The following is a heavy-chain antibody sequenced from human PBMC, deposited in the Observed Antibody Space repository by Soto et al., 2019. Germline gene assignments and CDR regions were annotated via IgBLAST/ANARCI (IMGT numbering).Heavy chain of an antibody. J-gene: IGHJ3*02. CDR1: GFTFSSYS. CDR2: ISSSSSYI. CDR3: AKENSALGYAFDI. Sequence: GGSLRLSCAASGFTFSSYSMNWVRQAPWKGLEWVSSISSSSSYIYYADSVKGRFTISRDNAKNSLYLQMNSLRSEDTAVYYCAKENSALGYAFDISSQGTMVIV. V-gene: IGHV3-21*04. D-gene: IGHD4-4*01.